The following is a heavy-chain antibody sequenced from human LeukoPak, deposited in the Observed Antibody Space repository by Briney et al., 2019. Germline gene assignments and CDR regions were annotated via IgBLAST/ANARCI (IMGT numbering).Heavy chain of an antibody. J-gene: IGHJ4*02. CDR1: GFTFSSYA. V-gene: IGHV3-64*01. CDR3: AKRATEEHQLGGHFDY. CDR2: ISSNGGST. D-gene: IGHD7-27*01. Sequence: AGGSLRLSCAASGFTFSSYAMHWVRQAPGKGLEYVSAISSNGGSTYYANSVKGRFTISRDKSKNTLFMQMNSLRAEDTAVYYCAKRATEEHQLGGHFDYWGQGTLVTVSS.